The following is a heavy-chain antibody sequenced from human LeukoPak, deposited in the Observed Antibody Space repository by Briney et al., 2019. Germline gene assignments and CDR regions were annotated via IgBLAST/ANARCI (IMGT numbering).Heavy chain of an antibody. CDR1: GGSISSGGYY. Sequence: SEALSLTCTVSGGSISSGGYYWSWIRQHPGKGLEWIGYIYYSGSTYYNPSLKSRVTISVDTSKNQFSLKLSSVTAADTAVYYCAREGLYGADYWGQGTLVTVSS. CDR3: AREGLYGADY. J-gene: IGHJ4*02. D-gene: IGHD4-17*01. V-gene: IGHV4-31*03. CDR2: IYYSGST.